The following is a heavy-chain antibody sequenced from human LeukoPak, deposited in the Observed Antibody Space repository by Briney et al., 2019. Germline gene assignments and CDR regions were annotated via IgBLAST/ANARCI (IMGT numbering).Heavy chain of an antibody. J-gene: IGHJ4*02. CDR1: GGSINSYY. D-gene: IGHD2-15*01. V-gene: IGHV4-59*01. Sequence: AETLSLTCTVSGGSINSYYLNWIRQPPGKGLEWSGDIFYSGSTNYNPSLKSRVTISVDTSKIQFSLKLSSVTAADTAVYYCAGKIAGSYFDYWGQGTLVTV. CDR3: AGKIAGSYFDY. CDR2: IFYSGST.